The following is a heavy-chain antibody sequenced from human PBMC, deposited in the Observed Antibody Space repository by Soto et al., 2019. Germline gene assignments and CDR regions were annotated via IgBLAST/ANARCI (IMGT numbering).Heavy chain of an antibody. CDR3: ARGWGYCSSTSCYYYYYYGMEV. V-gene: IGHV3-21*01. CDR2: ISSSSSYI. J-gene: IGHJ6*02. CDR1: GFTFSSYS. D-gene: IGHD2-2*01. Sequence: EVQLVESGGGLVKPGGSLRLSCAASGFTFSSYSMNWVRQAPGKGLEWVSSISSSSSYIYYADSVKGRFTISRDNAKKSLYLQMNRLRAEDTAVYYCARGWGYCSSTSCYYYYYYGMEVWGQGTTVTVYS.